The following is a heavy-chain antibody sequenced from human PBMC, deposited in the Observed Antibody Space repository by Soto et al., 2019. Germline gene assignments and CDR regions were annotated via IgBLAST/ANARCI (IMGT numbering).Heavy chain of an antibody. CDR1: GFTFSSYG. J-gene: IGHJ5*02. V-gene: IGHV3-33*01. CDR3: ARAMSGYSYGYYLDP. CDR2: IWYDGSNK. D-gene: IGHD5-18*01. Sequence: GGSLRLSCAASGFTFSSYGMHWVRQAPGKGLEWVAVIWYDGSNKYYADSVKGRFTISRDNSKNTLYLQMNSLRAEDTAVYYCARAMSGYSYGYYLDPWGQGTLVTVSS.